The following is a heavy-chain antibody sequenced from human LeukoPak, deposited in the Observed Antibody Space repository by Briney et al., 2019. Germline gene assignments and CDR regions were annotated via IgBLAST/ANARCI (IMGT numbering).Heavy chain of an antibody. CDR1: GFTFSSYA. D-gene: IGHD3-3*01. CDR3: ARSGVLEWLRGADY. J-gene: IGHJ4*02. CDR2: ISYDGSNK. V-gene: IGHV3-30*04. Sequence: GGSLRLSCAASGFTFSSYAMHWVRQAPGKGLEWVAVISYDGSNKYYADSVKGRFTISRDNSKNTLYLQMNSLRAEDTAVYYCARSGVLEWLRGADYWGQGTLVTVSS.